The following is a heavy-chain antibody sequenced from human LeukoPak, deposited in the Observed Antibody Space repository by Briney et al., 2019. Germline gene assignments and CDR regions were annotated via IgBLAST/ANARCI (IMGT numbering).Heavy chain of an antibody. D-gene: IGHD3-10*01. CDR3: ARGRGYYGSGSYWWFDP. J-gene: IGHJ5*02. CDR1: GDSIIRSNCY. CDR2: ISYSGRT. V-gene: IGHV4-39*07. Sequence: SETLSLTCTVSGDSIIRSNCYWGWIRQAPGKGLEWIGSISYSGRTYYNPSLKSRVTISVDTSKNQFSLKLSSVTAADTAVYYCARGRGYYGSGSYWWFDPWGQGTLVTVSS.